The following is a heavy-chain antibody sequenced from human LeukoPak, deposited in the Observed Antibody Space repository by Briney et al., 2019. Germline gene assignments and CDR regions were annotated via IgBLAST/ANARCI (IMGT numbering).Heavy chain of an antibody. CDR2: MYTSGSI. D-gene: IGHD1-1*01. Sequence: PSETLSLTCSVSGGSISSGSYYWAWLRQPAGKGLEWTAHMYTSGSIDYNPSLQSRVTISVDTSKNPFSLKLSSVTAADTAVYYCARSVDDWNDVDAFDIWGEGTMVTVSS. CDR1: GGSISSGSYY. J-gene: IGHJ3*02. CDR3: ARSVDDWNDVDAFDI. V-gene: IGHV4-61*09.